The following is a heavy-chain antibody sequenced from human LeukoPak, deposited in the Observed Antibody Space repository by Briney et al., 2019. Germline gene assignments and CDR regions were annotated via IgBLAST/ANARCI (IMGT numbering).Heavy chain of an antibody. D-gene: IGHD4-17*01. J-gene: IGHJ6*03. Sequence: SETLSLTCTVSGGSISSGSYYWSWIRQPAGKGLEWIGRIYTSGSTNYNPSLKSRVTISVDTSKNQFSLKPSSVTAADTAVYYCARVAGDLTYYYYYMDVWGKGTTVTISS. V-gene: IGHV4-61*02. CDR1: GGSISSGSYY. CDR3: ARVAGDLTYYYYYMDV. CDR2: IYTSGST.